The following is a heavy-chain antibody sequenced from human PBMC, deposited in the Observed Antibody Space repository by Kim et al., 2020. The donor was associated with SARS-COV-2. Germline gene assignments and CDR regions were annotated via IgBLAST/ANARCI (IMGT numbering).Heavy chain of an antibody. V-gene: IGHV3-30*04. CDR1: GFTFSSYA. CDR3: ARDWGSGWDVKLFSNYYG. Sequence: GGSLRLSCAASGFTFSSYAMHWVRQAPGKGLEWVAVISYDGSNKNYADSVKGRFTISRDNSKNTLYLQMNSLRVEDTAVYYCARDWGSGWDVKLFSNYYG. D-gene: IGHD6-25*01. J-gene: IGHJ6*01. CDR2: ISYDGSNK.